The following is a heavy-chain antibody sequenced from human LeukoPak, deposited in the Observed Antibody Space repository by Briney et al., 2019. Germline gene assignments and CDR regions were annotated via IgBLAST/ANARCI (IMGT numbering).Heavy chain of an antibody. CDR2: ISYDGSDK. V-gene: IGHV3-30*04. Sequence: PGGSLRLSCAASGFIFSSYTMHRVRQAPGKGLEWVAVISYDGSDKYYADSVKGRFTISRDNSKNTLYLQMNSLRAEDTAVYYCARARDGYNSCFDYWGQGTLVTVSS. J-gene: IGHJ4*02. CDR3: ARARDGYNSCFDY. D-gene: IGHD5-24*01. CDR1: GFIFSSYT.